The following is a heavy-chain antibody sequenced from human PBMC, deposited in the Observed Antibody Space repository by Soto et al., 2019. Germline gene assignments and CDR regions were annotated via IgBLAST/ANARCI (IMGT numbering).Heavy chain of an antibody. Sequence: EMQLVESGGGLVQPGRSLRLSCAASGFTFDDYAMHWVRQAPGKGLEWVSGISWDSSTIVYADSVKGRFTISRDNAKHSLYLQMNSLRAEDTALYFCAKGELAYGDSLYFDYWRQATLVTVSS. CDR3: AKGELAYGDSLYFDY. V-gene: IGHV3-9*01. J-gene: IGHJ4*02. D-gene: IGHD4-17*01. CDR2: ISWDSSTI. CDR1: GFTFDDYA.